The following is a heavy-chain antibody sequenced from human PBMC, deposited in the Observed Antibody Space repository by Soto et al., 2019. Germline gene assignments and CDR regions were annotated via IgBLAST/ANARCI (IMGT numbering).Heavy chain of an antibody. J-gene: IGHJ5*02. CDR2: IHYSGSA. CDR1: GSSIIGYY. Sequence: SETLSLTCTFSGSSIIGYYWTWIRQSPERGLEWIGYIHYSGSANYNPSLNSRLTTSVDRSKSQFSMKLASVTAADTAVYYRARGVGGSGLNWFDPWGQGTLVTVSS. V-gene: IGHV4-59*12. CDR3: ARGVGGSGLNWFDP. D-gene: IGHD6-19*01.